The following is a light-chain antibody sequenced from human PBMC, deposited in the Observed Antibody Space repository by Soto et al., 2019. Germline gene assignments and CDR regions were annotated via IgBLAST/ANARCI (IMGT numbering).Light chain of an antibody. V-gene: IGKV3-15*01. CDR3: QQYNDWPPLT. Sequence: EIVMTQSPDTLSVSPGERATLSYRASQSIINNLAWYQQKPGQAPRLLIYGASIRATGFPARFSGSGSGTEFTLTISSLQSEDFAVYYCQQYNDWPPLTFGGGTKVEIK. CDR1: QSIINN. J-gene: IGKJ4*01. CDR2: GAS.